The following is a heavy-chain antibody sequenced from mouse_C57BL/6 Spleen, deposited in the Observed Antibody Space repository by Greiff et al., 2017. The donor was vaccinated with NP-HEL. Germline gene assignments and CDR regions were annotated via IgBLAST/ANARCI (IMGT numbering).Heavy chain of an antibody. CDR2: IDPEDGAT. J-gene: IGHJ2*01. D-gene: IGHD2-3*01. Sequence: VQLQQSGAELVKPGASVKLSFTASGFNIKDYYMHWVKQRTEQGLAWIGRIDPEDGATKYAPKFQGKATITADTSSNTAYLQLSSLTSEDTAVYYCARLDYDGYFDYWGQGTTLTVSS. CDR3: ARLDYDGYFDY. V-gene: IGHV14-2*01. CDR1: GFNIKDYY.